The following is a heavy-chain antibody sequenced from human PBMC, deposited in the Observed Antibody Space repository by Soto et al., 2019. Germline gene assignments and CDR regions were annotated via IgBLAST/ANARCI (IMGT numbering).Heavy chain of an antibody. J-gene: IGHJ4*02. Sequence: EVQLVESGGGLVQPGGSLRLSCAASGFTFSNYWMHWVRQAPGKGLVWVSRINGDGTGTNYADSVKGQFTISRDNAKNTLYQPMNSLRAEDTAVYYCGRGASGSYRLDYWGQGTLVTVSS. V-gene: IGHV3-74*01. CDR3: GRGASGSYRLDY. CDR1: GFTFSNYW. D-gene: IGHD3-10*01. CDR2: INGDGTGT.